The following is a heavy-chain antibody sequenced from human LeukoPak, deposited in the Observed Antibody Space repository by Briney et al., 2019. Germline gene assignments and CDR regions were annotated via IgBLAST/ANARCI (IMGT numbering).Heavy chain of an antibody. CDR3: ARALSIAVAGTFYMDV. V-gene: IGHV1-18*01. J-gene: IGHJ6*03. Sequence: GASVKVSCKASGYSFTSYGISWVRQAPGQGLEWMGWISAYNGNTNYAQKLQGRVTMTTDTSTSTAYMELRSLRSDDTAVYYCARALSIAVAGTFYMDVWGKGTTVTISS. CDR1: GYSFTSYG. D-gene: IGHD6-19*01. CDR2: ISAYNGNT.